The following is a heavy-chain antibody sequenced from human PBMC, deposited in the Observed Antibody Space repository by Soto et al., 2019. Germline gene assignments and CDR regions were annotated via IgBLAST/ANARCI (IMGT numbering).Heavy chain of an antibody. J-gene: IGHJ4*02. V-gene: IGHV3-48*02. D-gene: IGHD3-16*01. Sequence: PWGSLRLSGVASGFSFGNYNMNWVRQAPGKGLQWVAHITDGFTKHYADFVQGRFTISRDNAKDSLYLELTHLRDDDTAVYYCARDTSHGVTIGGLDSWGQVTLVTVSS. CDR2: ITDGFTK. CDR1: GFSFGNYN. CDR3: ARDTSHGVTIGGLDS.